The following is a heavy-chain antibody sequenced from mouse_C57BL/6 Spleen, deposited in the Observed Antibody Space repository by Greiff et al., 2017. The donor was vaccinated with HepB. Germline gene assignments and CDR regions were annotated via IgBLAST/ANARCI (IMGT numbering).Heavy chain of an antibody. CDR1: GFTFSDYY. J-gene: IGHJ4*01. D-gene: IGHD2-3*01. Sequence: EVMLVESEGGLVQPGSSMKLSCTASGFTFSDYYMAWVRQVPEKGLEWVANINYDGSSTYYLDSLKSRFIISRDNAKNILYLQMSSLKSEDTATYYCARGHDYAMDYWGQGTSVTVSS. CDR2: INYDGSST. V-gene: IGHV5-16*01. CDR3: ARGHDYAMDY.